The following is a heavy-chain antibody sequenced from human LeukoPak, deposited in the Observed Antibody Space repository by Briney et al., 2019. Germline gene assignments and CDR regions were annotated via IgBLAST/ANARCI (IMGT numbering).Heavy chain of an antibody. CDR1: GGSISSSSYY. V-gene: IGHV4-39*01. J-gene: IGHJ4*02. CDR2: IYYSGST. CDR3: ASIAAAGTARLRSQYYFDY. Sequence: SETLSLTCTVSGGSISSSSYYWGWIRQPPGKGLEWIGSIYYSGSTYYNPSLKSRVTISVDTSKNQFSLKLSSVTAADTAVYYCASIAAAGTARLRSQYYFDYWGQGTLVTVSS. D-gene: IGHD6-13*01.